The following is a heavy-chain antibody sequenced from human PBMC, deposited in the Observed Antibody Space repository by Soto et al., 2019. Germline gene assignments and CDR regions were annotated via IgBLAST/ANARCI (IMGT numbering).Heavy chain of an antibody. J-gene: IGHJ3*02. CDR1: GGSISSDNW. V-gene: IGHV4-4*02. D-gene: IGHD3-16*01. CDR3: VSAGGVGGRSPI. Sequence: QVQLQESGPGLVKPSETLSLTCAVSGGSISSDNWWGWVRQPPGMGLEWNGEIFHTGNTNYNPYLESGLTISVDTSNNQFSLKLNSLTAAATAVYFCVSAGGVGGRSPIWGQGTMVAVSS. CDR2: IFHTGNT.